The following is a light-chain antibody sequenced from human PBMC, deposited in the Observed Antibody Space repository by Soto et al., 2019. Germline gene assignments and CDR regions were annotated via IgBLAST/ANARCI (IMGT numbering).Light chain of an antibody. CDR2: DAS. Sequence: IVLTQSPATLSLSPGERATLSCRASQSVRSNLAWYQQKPGQAPRLLIYDASNRATGIPARFSGSGSGTDFTLTISSLEPEDFAVYYCQQRSNRPPGFTFGPGTRVDIK. J-gene: IGKJ3*01. V-gene: IGKV3-11*01. CDR1: QSVRSN. CDR3: QQRSNRPPGFT.